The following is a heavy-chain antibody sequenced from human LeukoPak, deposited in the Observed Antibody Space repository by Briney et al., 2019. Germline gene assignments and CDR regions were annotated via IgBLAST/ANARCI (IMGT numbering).Heavy chain of an antibody. CDR1: GGSFSGYY. J-gene: IGHJ6*03. CDR3: ARGRPNCSSTSCYYYMDV. D-gene: IGHD2-2*01. Sequence: PSETLSLTCAVYGGSFSGYYWSWIRQPPGKGLEWIGEINHSGSTNYNPSLKSRVTLSVDTSKNQFSLKLSSVTAADTAVYYCARGRPNCSSTSCYYYMDVWGKGTTVTVSS. V-gene: IGHV4-34*01. CDR2: INHSGST.